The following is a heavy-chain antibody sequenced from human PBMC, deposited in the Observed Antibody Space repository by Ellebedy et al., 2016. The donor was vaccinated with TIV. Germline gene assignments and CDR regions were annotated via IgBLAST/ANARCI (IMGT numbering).Heavy chain of an antibody. V-gene: IGHV3-23*01. CDR2: LTTGGVT. J-gene: IGHJ6*02. CDR1: GFTFSTYA. CDR3: AKDMVFGDGKWEIDV. Sequence: GESLKISCVVSGFTFSTYAMRWFRQAPGKGLEWVSALTTGGVTSYADSVKGRFTISRDNSRSTLYLQMNSLRAEDSAVYYCAKDMVFGDGKWEIDVWGQGTTVTVSS. D-gene: IGHD1-26*01.